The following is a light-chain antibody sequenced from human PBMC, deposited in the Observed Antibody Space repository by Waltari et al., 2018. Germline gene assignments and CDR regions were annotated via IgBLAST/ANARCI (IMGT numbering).Light chain of an antibody. CDR3: YSTDSSGDYGV. J-gene: IGLJ2*01. CDR2: EGS. Sequence: SYELTQPPSVSVSPGQTARITCSGDALPKRFGYWYQQKSGQAPVLVIYEGSKRPSGIPERFSGSSLGPMATLTISGAQVEDEADYYCYSTDSSGDYGVFGGGTKLTVL. V-gene: IGLV3-10*01. CDR1: ALPKRF.